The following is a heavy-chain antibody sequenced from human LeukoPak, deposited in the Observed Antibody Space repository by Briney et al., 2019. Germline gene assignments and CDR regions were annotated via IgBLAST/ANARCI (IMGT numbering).Heavy chain of an antibody. J-gene: IGHJ5*02. Sequence: SETLSLTCTVSGGSISSGGYYWSWIRQHPGKGLEWIGYIYYSGSTYYNPSLKSRVTISVDTSKNQFSLKLSSVTAADTAVCYCARGLERWFDPWGQGTLVTVSS. CDR2: IYYSGST. CDR3: ARGLERWFDP. CDR1: GGSISSGGYY. V-gene: IGHV4-31*03. D-gene: IGHD1-1*01.